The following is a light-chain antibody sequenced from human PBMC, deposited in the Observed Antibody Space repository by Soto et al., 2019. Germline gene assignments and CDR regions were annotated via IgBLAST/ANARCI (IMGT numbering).Light chain of an antibody. V-gene: IGKV1-9*01. CDR1: QGIGSY. CDR2: TAS. J-gene: IGKJ2*01. CDR3: QQLNSYPRT. Sequence: DIQLTQSPSFLSASVGDRVTITCRASQGIGSYLAWYQQEPGKAPKLLIYTASTLQTGVPSRFSGSGSGTEFTLTISSLQPEDFATYYCQQLNSYPRTFGQGTKLEIK.